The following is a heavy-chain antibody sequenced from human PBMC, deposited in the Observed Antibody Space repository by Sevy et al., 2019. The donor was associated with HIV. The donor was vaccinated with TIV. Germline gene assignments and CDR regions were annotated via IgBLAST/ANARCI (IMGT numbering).Heavy chain of an antibody. D-gene: IGHD1-26*01. Sequence: GGSLRLSCAASGFTLSSYWMSWVRQAPGKGLEWVANIYQDGSAIEYVDSVKGRFTISRDNAKNSLYLQMNSLRADDTAIYYCARDLYSGSYHEDYWGQGTLVTVSS. J-gene: IGHJ4*02. V-gene: IGHV3-7*01. CDR3: ARDLYSGSYHEDY. CDR2: IYQDGSAI. CDR1: GFTLSSYW.